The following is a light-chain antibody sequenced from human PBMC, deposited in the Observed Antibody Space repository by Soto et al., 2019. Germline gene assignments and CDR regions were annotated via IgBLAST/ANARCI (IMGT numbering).Light chain of an antibody. J-gene: IGKJ1*01. CDR1: QSISSSF. CDR3: QQCGSSPET. Sequence: EIVVTQSPGTLSLSPGERATLSCRASQSISSSFLAWYQQKPGQAPRLLIYGASSRATGIPDRFSGSGSSTDFTLTISRLEPEDFAVYYCQQCGSSPETFGQGTKVDIK. CDR2: GAS. V-gene: IGKV3-20*01.